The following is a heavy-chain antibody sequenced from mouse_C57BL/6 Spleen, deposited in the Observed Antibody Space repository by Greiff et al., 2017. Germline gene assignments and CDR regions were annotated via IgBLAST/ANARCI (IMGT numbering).Heavy chain of an antibody. D-gene: IGHD1-1*01. Sequence: EVQLQQSGPELVKPGASVKMSCKASGYTFTDYNMHWVKQSHGKSLEWIGYINPNNGGTSYNQKFKGKATLTVNKSSSTTYMELRSLTSEDSAVYYCARPFITTVVDWYFDVWGTGTTVTVSS. CDR1: GYTFTDYN. CDR2: INPNNGGT. V-gene: IGHV1-22*01. J-gene: IGHJ1*03. CDR3: ARPFITTVVDWYFDV.